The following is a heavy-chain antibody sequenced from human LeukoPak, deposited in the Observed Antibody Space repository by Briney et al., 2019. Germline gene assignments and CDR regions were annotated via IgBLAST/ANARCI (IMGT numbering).Heavy chain of an antibody. CDR3: ARFPYDFWSGYPRGRHENVDY. D-gene: IGHD3-3*01. J-gene: IGHJ4*02. CDR1: GFTFSDYY. V-gene: IGHV3-11*04. Sequence: PGGSLRLSCAASGFTFSDYYMSWIRQAPGKGLEWVSYISSSGSTIYYADSVKGRFTISRDNAKNSLYLQMNSLRAEDTAVYYCARFPYDFWSGYPRGRHENVDYWGQGTLVTVSS. CDR2: ISSSGSTI.